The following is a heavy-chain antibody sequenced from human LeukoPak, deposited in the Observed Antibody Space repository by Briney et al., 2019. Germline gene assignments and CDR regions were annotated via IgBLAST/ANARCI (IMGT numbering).Heavy chain of an antibody. J-gene: IGHJ5*02. CDR3: ARDNSVEGNAWWLDP. D-gene: IGHD4-23*01. Sequence: AASVKVSCKASGYTFTSHYMHWVRQAPGQGLEWMGLINPTGGSTGYAQKFQGRVTMTRDMSTSTDYMELSSLRSEDTAIYYCARDNSVEGNAWWLDPWGQGTLVTVSS. CDR1: GYTFTSHY. CDR2: INPTGGST. V-gene: IGHV1-46*01.